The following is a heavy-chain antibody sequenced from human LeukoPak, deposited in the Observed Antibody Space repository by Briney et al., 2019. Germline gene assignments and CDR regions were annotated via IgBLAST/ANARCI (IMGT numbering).Heavy chain of an antibody. CDR1: GFTFSSYA. D-gene: IGHD4-11*01. CDR2: ISGSGGST. J-gene: IGHJ6*02. Sequence: GGSLRLSCEASGFTFSSYAMSWVRQAPGKGLEWVSAISGSGGSTYYADSVKGRFTISRDNSKNTLYLQMNSLRAEDTAVYYCAGNTVTPDYYYYGMDVWGQGTTVTVSS. CDR3: AGNTVTPDYYYYGMDV. V-gene: IGHV3-23*01.